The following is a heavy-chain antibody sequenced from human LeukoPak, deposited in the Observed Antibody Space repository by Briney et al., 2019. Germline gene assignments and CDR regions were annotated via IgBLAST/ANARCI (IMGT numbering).Heavy chain of an antibody. CDR1: GYIFSDYY. V-gene: IGHV1-2*02. Sequence: ASVKVSCKASGYIFSDYYIRWVRQATGQGLEWMGWINPNSGDTNYAQRFQGRVTMTRDTPINTAYMELSRLTSDDTAVYYCARPAYYYGAGSWPYWGQGSLVTVSS. D-gene: IGHD3-10*01. CDR3: ARPAYYYGAGSWPY. J-gene: IGHJ4*02. CDR2: INPNSGDT.